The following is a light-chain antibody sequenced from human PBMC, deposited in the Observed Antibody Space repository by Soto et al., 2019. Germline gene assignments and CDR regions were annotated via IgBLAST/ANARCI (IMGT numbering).Light chain of an antibody. CDR3: QSYDSSLTGYVV. CDR2: GNN. CDR1: RSNIGAPYD. V-gene: IGLV1-40*01. J-gene: IGLJ2*01. Sequence: QSVLTQPPSVSGVPGQRITISCTGSRSNIGAPYDVHWYQQFAGTAPKLLIYGNNNRPSGVPDRFSGSKSGTSASLAITGLQAEDEADYYCQSYDSSLTGYVVFGGGTKLTVL.